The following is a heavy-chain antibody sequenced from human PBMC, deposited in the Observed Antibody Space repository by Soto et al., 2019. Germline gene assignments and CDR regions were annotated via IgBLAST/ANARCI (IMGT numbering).Heavy chain of an antibody. CDR3: AKAYSRGRAWSNWFDP. CDR1: GFTFASHA. V-gene: IGHV3-23*01. Sequence: GGSLRISCAASGFTFASHAMSWGRQAPGKGLEWVSGISAGGIGTYYEDSVKGRFTISRDNSKDTLYLQMDSQRAQDTALYFCAKAYSRGRAWSNWFDPWGEGTLVTVSS. D-gene: IGHD3-22*01. J-gene: IGHJ5*02. CDR2: ISAGGIGT.